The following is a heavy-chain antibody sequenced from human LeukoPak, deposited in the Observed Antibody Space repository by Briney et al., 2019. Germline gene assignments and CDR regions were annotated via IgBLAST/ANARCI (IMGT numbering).Heavy chain of an antibody. V-gene: IGHV1-46*01. D-gene: IGHD1-26*01. J-gene: IGHJ4*02. CDR3: ARDGVWGHSGSYYGGGYFDY. CDR2: INPSGGST. CDR1: GYTFTSYY. Sequence: ASVKVSCKASGYTFTSYYMHWVRQAPGQGLEWMGIINPSGGSTSYAQKFQGRVTMTRDMSTSTVYMELSSLRSEDTAVYYCARDGVWGHSGSYYGGGYFDYWGQGTLVTVSS.